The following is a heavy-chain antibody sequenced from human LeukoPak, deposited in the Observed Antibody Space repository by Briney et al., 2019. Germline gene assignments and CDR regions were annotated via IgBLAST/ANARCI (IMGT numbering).Heavy chain of an antibody. Sequence: GGSLRLSCAASGFTFSSYSMNWVRQAPGKGLEWVSVIYSGGSTYYADSVKGRFTISRDNSKNTLYLQMNSLRAEDTAVYYCARASLGGSEFYYFDYWGQGTLVTVSS. CDR2: IYSGGST. D-gene: IGHD2-15*01. CDR3: ARASLGGSEFYYFDY. V-gene: IGHV3-66*01. CDR1: GFTFSSYS. J-gene: IGHJ4*02.